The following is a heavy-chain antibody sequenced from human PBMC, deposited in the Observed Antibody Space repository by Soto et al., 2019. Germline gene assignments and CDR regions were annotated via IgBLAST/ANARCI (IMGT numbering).Heavy chain of an antibody. V-gene: IGHV4-39*01. CDR1: GGSISSSSYY. D-gene: IGHD1-26*01. CDR3: ARHSSGVTPPYYYYYYYMDV. Sequence: SETLSLTCTVSGGSISSSSYYWGWIRQPPGKGLEWIGSIYYSGSTYYNPSLKSRVTISVDTSKNQFSLKLSSVTAADTAVYYCARHSSGVTPPYYYYYYYMDVWGKGTTVTVSS. CDR2: IYYSGST. J-gene: IGHJ6*03.